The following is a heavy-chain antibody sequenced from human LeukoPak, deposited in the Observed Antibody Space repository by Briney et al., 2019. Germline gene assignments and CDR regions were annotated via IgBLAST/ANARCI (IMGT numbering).Heavy chain of an antibody. V-gene: IGHV3-48*01. CDR2: ISRTSSVI. CDR3: ARDGINWADY. J-gene: IGHJ4*02. D-gene: IGHD3-16*01. Sequence: GGSLRLSCAASGFTFVSFSMNWVRQTPGNGLEWVSYISRTSSVIYYSDSVKGRFTVSRDNDKNSLYLEMNSLRVEDTALYYCARDGINWADYWGQGTLVTVSS. CDR1: GFTFVSFS.